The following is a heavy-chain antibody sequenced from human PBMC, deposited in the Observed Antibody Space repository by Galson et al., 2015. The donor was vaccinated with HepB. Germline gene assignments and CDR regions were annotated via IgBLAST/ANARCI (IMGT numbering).Heavy chain of an antibody. CDR1: GGTFSSYA. D-gene: IGHD3-22*01. CDR2: IIPIFGIA. J-gene: IGHJ5*02. V-gene: IGHV1-69*13. CDR3: ARDGSFRPYYYDSSGSWFDP. Sequence: SVKVSCKASGGTFSSYAISWVRQAPGQGLEWMGGIIPIFGIANYAQKFQGRVTITADESTSTAYMELSSLRSEDTAVYYCARDGSFRPYYYDSSGSWFDPWGQGTLVTVSS.